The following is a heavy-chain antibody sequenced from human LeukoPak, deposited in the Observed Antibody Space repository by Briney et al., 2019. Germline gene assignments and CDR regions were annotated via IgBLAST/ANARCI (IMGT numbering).Heavy chain of an antibody. CDR3: ARDPDDFVPWSGYTDAFDI. CDR1: GFTFSSYS. CDR2: IWYDGSNK. D-gene: IGHD3-3*01. J-gene: IGHJ3*02. V-gene: IGHV3-33*08. Sequence: PGGSLRLSCAASGFTFSSYSMNWVRQAPGKGLEWVAVIWYDGSNKYYADSVKGRFTISRDNSKNTLYLQMNSLRAEDTAVYYCARDPDDFVPWSGYTDAFDIWGQGTMVTVSS.